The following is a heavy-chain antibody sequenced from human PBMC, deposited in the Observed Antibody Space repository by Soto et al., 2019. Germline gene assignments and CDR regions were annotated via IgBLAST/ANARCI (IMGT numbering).Heavy chain of an antibody. V-gene: IGHV2-5*02. J-gene: IGHJ5*02. Sequence: QIALKESGPTLVKPTQTLTLTCTFSGFSLSTSGVGVGWIRQTPGNALEWLALIYWDDDIRYSPSLNSRLTVTKDTSKHQVVLTMTNMDPVDTGTYYCALSRRSEGQVNWFDPWGQGILITVTS. CDR2: IYWDDDI. CDR3: ALSRRSEGQVNWFDP. CDR1: GFSLSTSGVG.